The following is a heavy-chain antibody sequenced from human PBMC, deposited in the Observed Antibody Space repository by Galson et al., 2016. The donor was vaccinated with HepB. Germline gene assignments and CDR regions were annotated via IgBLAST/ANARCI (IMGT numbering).Heavy chain of an antibody. CDR1: GVTVSNNF. V-gene: IGHV3-66*01. CDR2: IYSGGST. D-gene: IGHD1-1*01. Sequence: SLRLSCAVSGVTVSNNFMSWVRQAPGKGLEWVSLIYSGGSTDYADSVKGRFTISRDNSKNTLYLHMNSLRVEDTAVYYCARSYGIRAGTTVYGMDVWGQGTTVTVSS. J-gene: IGHJ6*02. CDR3: ARSYGIRAGTTVYGMDV.